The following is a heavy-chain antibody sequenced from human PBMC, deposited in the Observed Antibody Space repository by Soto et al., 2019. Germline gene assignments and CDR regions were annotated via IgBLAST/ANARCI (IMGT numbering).Heavy chain of an antibody. CDR1: GFTFSDYP. V-gene: IGHV3-72*01. CDR3: VASLQS. Sequence: EMQLVESGGGLVQPGGSLRLSCAASGFTFSDYPMEWVRQAPGKGLEWIGRARNDPRALTTQHAASVRGRFITSRDDSENSLYLQRNSLKTEATAGDYCVASLQSWGQGTLVTVSS. CDR2: ARNDPRALTT. D-gene: IGHD2-2*01. J-gene: IGHJ5*02.